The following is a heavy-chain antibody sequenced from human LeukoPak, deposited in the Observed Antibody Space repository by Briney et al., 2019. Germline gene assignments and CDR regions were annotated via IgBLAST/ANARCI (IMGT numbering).Heavy chain of an antibody. CDR1: GFTVGDHA. CDR2: MRSNAYRGTT. D-gene: IGHD5-18*01. V-gene: IGHV3-49*04. Sequence: GGSLRLSCTTSGFTVGDHAMTWVRQAPGKGLEWVGFMRSNAYRGTTEYAASVKGRFTISRDDSKSVVYLQMNSLRSEDTAVYYCSRGPIQLWVHNGMDVWGQGTTVTVSS. J-gene: IGHJ6*02. CDR3: SRGPIQLWVHNGMDV.